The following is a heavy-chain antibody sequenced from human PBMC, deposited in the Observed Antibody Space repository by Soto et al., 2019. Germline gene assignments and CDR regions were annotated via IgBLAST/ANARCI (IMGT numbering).Heavy chain of an antibody. CDR3: ARHYPPEVVAARIRQNGMDV. D-gene: IGHD2-15*01. J-gene: IGHJ6*02. CDR1: GYSFTSYW. CDR2: IYPGDSDT. Sequence: GESLKISCKGSGYSFTSYWIGWVRQMPGKGLECMGIIYPGDSDTRYSPSFQGQVTISADKSISTAYLQWSSLKASDTAMYYCARHYPPEVVAARIRQNGMDVWGQGTTVTVSS. V-gene: IGHV5-51*01.